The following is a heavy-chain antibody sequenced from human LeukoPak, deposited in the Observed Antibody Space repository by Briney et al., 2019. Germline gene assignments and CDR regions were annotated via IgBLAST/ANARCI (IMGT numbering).Heavy chain of an antibody. CDR3: ARWVDLTGY. Sequence: SETLSLTCTVSGGSISSSDYYWGWIRQPPGKGLEWIGSFDHTGTTYYNPSLKSRVTTSVDTSNNQFSLRLSSVTAADTAVYYCARWVDLTGYWGQGTLVTVSS. J-gene: IGHJ4*02. V-gene: IGHV4-39*01. CDR2: FDHTGTT. CDR1: GGSISSSDYY. D-gene: IGHD3-9*01.